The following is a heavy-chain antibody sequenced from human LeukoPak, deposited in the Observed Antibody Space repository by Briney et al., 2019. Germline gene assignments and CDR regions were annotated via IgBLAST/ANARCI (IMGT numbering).Heavy chain of an antibody. CDR1: GYTFTRYD. CDR3: ARWMTGYDFWSGYYLYYYYYGMDV. Sequence: ASVKVSFTASGYTFTRYDINWVRQATGQGLEWMGWMNPNSGNTGYAQKFQGRVTMTRNTSISTAYMELSSLRSEDTAVYYCARWMTGYDFWSGYYLYYYYYGMDVWGQGTTVTVSS. D-gene: IGHD3-3*01. J-gene: IGHJ6*02. CDR2: MNPNSGNT. V-gene: IGHV1-8*01.